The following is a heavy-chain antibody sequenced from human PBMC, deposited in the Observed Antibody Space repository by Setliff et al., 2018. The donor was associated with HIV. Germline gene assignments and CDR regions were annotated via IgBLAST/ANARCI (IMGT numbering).Heavy chain of an antibody. CDR2: INAGNGNT. D-gene: IGHD2-21*01. CDR3: ARSAYCGGDCYSFWDY. Sequence: ASVKVSCKASGYTFTNYAMHWVRQAPGQRLEWMGWINAGNGNTKYSQKFQGRVTITRETSASIAYMELSSLGSEDTAVYYCARSAYCGGDCYSFWDYWGQGTLVTVSS. J-gene: IGHJ4*02. CDR1: GYTFTNYA. V-gene: IGHV1-3*01.